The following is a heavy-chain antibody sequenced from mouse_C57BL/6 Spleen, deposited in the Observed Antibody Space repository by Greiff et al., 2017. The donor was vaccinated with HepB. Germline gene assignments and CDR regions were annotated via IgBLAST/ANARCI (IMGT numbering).Heavy chain of an antibody. V-gene: IGHV1-80*01. CDR3: ARLGTGTCLDY. D-gene: IGHD4-1*01. Sequence: QVQLQQSGAELVKPGASVKISCKASGYAFSSYWMNWVKQRPGKGLEWIGQIYPGDGDTNYNGKFKGKATLTADKSSSTAYMQLSSLTSEDSAVYFCARLGTGTCLDYWGQVTTLTVSS. CDR1: GYAFSSYW. J-gene: IGHJ2*01. CDR2: IYPGDGDT.